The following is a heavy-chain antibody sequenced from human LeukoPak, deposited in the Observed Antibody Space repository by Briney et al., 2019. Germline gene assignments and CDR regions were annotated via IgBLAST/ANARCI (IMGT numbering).Heavy chain of an antibody. Sequence: GGSLRLSCAASGFTFSIYNMNWVRKAPGKGLEWVSSISSSSSYIYYADSLKGRFTISRDNAKNSLYLQMNSLRAEDTAVYYCARVYCGGGCYSGYYGMDVWGQGTTVTVSS. J-gene: IGHJ6*02. CDR2: ISSSSSYI. CDR1: GFTFSIYN. CDR3: ARVYCGGGCYSGYYGMDV. V-gene: IGHV3-21*01. D-gene: IGHD2-21*02.